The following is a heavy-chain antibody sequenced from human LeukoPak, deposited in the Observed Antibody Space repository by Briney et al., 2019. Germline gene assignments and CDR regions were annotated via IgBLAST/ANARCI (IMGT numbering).Heavy chain of an antibody. V-gene: IGHV3-7*01. D-gene: IGHD3-3*01. J-gene: IGHJ3*02. Sequence: GGSLRLSCAASGFTFSSYWMSWVRQARGKGLEWVANIKQDGSEKYYVDSVKGRFTISRDNAKNSLYLQMNSLRAEDTAVYYCARELRITIFGVVIGSDAFDIWGQGTMVTVSS. CDR3: ARELRITIFGVVIGSDAFDI. CDR2: IKQDGSEK. CDR1: GFTFSSYW.